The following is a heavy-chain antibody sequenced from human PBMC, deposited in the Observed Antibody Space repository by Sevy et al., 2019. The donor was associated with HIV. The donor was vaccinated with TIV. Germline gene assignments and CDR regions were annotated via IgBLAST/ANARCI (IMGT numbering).Heavy chain of an antibody. D-gene: IGHD5-18*01. J-gene: IGHJ4*02. Sequence: ASVKVSCKASGYTFTGYYMHWVRQAPGQGLEWMGRINPNSGGTNYAQKFQGRVTMTRDTSISTAYMELSRLRSDDTAMYYCAGGYSYGYGFFDYWGQGTLVTVSS. V-gene: IGHV1-2*06. CDR1: GYTFTGYY. CDR3: AGGYSYGYGFFDY. CDR2: INPNSGGT.